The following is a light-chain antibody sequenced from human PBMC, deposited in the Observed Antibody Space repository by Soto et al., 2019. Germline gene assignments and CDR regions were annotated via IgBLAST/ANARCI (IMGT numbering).Light chain of an antibody. J-gene: IGLJ3*02. V-gene: IGLV2-8*01. Sequence: QSALTQPASVSGSPGQSITISCTGTSSDVRGYNYVSWYQQHPGKAPKLMIYEVSKRPSGVPDRFSGSKSGNTASLTVSGLQAEDEADYYCNSYAGSNNWVFGGGTKLTVL. CDR2: EVS. CDR3: NSYAGSNNWV. CDR1: SSDVRGYNY.